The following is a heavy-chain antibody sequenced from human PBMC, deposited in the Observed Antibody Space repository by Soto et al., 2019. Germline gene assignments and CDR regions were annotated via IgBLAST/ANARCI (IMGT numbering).Heavy chain of an antibody. D-gene: IGHD2-2*01. Sequence: SVKVSCKASGGTFSSYAISWVRQAPGQGLEWMGGIIPIFGTANYAQKFQGRVTITADESASTAYMELSSLRSEDTAVYYCASCPQNCITTSPCCLFFDYWGQGTLVTVSS. J-gene: IGHJ4*02. CDR2: IIPIFGTA. V-gene: IGHV1-69*13. CDR3: ASCPQNCITTSPCCLFFDY. CDR1: GGTFSSYA.